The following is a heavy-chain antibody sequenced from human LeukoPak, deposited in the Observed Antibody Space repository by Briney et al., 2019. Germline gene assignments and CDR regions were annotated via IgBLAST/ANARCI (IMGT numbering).Heavy chain of an antibody. J-gene: IGHJ3*02. CDR2: IIPILGIA. Sequence: VASVKVSCKASGGTFSSYAISWVRQAPGQGLEWMGRIIPILGIANYAQKFQGRVTITADKSTSTAYMELGSLRSEDTAVYYCARSGDYDAFDIWGQGTMVTVSS. V-gene: IGHV1-69*04. D-gene: IGHD3-10*01. CDR1: GGTFSSYA. CDR3: ARSGDYDAFDI.